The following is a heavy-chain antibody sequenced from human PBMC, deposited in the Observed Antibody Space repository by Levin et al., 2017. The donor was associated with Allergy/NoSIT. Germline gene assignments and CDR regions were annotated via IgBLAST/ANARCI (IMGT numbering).Heavy chain of an antibody. J-gene: IGHJ4*02. D-gene: IGHD5-18*01. CDR1: GFTFSSYA. CDR3: ARDVGAIQLAD. Sequence: GGSLRLSCAASGFTFSSYAMHWVRQAPGKGLEWVAVISYDGSNKYYADSVKGRFTISRDNSKNTLYLQMNSLRAEDTAVYYCARDVGAIQLADWGQGTLVTVSS. CDR2: ISYDGSNK. V-gene: IGHV3-30*04.